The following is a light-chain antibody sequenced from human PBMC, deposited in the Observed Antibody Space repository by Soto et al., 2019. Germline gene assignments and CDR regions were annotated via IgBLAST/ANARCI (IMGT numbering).Light chain of an antibody. J-gene: IGKJ1*01. V-gene: IGKV3-15*01. CDR3: QQYNNLPVT. CDR1: QSVSSN. Sequence: EIVMTQSPATLSVSPGERATLSCRASQSVSSNLAWYQQKPGQAPRLLIYGASTRATGIPARFSGSGSGTEFTLTIRSLQSEDFAVYYCQQYNNLPVTFGQGTKVEIK. CDR2: GAS.